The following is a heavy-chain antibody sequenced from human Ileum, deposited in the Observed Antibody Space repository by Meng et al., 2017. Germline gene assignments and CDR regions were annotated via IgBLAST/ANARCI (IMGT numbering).Heavy chain of an antibody. CDR1: GGSISTTNW. V-gene: IGHV4-4*02. J-gene: IGHJ4*02. D-gene: IGHD4-23*01. CDR2: IYHSGLV. Sequence: QVTQKGSGPGLVKPSGTLSLTGAGSGGSISTTNWWNWVRQPPGEGLEWIGEIYHSGLVNYNLSLKSRVTLSIDKSKNQFSLKLISVTAADTGVYYCAANSGKKMHSWGQGTLVTVSS. CDR3: AANSGKKMHS.